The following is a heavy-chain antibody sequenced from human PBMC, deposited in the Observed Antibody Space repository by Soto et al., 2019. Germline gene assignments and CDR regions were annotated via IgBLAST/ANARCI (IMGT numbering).Heavy chain of an antibody. CDR3: ARGTGWNASSASFDY. V-gene: IGHV4-34*01. CDR2: INHSGST. Sequence: XATLSLTFAVYSGSFSGYYWSWIRQPPGKGLEWIGEINHSGSTNYILSLNSRVTISVDTSKNQFSLKLRSVTAADTAAYYCARGTGWNASSASFDYWGQGTLVTVSS. J-gene: IGHJ4*02. D-gene: IGHD1-1*01. CDR1: SGSFSGYY.